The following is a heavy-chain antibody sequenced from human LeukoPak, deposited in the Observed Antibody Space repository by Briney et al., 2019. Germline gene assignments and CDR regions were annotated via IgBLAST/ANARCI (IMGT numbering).Heavy chain of an antibody. J-gene: IGHJ3*01. CDR3: ARGPRIAAAE. CDR1: GGSISSYY. V-gene: IGHV4-59*01. Sequence: SETLSLTCTVSGGSISSYYWSWIRQPPGKGLQWIGYIYYSGSTNYNPSLKSRVTISVDTSKNQFSLKLSSVTAADTAVYYCARGPRIAAAEWGQGTMVTVSS. CDR2: IYYSGST. D-gene: IGHD6-13*01.